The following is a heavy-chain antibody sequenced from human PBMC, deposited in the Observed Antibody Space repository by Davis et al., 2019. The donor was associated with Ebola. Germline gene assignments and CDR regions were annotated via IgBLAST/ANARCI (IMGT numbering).Heavy chain of an antibody. Sequence: GGSLRLSCAASGFTFSSYSMNWVRQAPGKGLEWVSSISSSSSYIYYADSVKGRFTISRDNAKSSLNLQVNSLRAEDTAVYYCARGRRLLADAFHIWGQGTMVTVSS. J-gene: IGHJ3*02. CDR3: ARGRRLLADAFHI. CDR1: GFTFSSYS. D-gene: IGHD2-8*02. V-gene: IGHV3-21*01. CDR2: ISSSSSYI.